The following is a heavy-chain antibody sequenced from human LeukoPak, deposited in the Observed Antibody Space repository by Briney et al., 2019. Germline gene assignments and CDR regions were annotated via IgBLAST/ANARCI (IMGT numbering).Heavy chain of an antibody. J-gene: IGHJ4*02. CDR3: APPPASEMDY. CDR2: IRNDGSNK. Sequence: GGSLRLSCSASGFTFSSNDMHSVRQAPGKGLEWVAFIRNDGSNKYYADSVKRRSTISTDNSKNTLYLQMNSLRAEDTAVYYCAPPPASEMDYWGQGTLVTVSS. V-gene: IGHV3-30*02. CDR1: GFTFSSND. D-gene: IGHD5-24*01.